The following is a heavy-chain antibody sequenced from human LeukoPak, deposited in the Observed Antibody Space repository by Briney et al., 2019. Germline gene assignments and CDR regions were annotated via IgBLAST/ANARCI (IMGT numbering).Heavy chain of an antibody. V-gene: IGHV3-23*01. D-gene: IGHD6-13*01. CDR2: ISGSGGST. J-gene: IGHJ4*02. CDR3: ARGIAAAGMGLRREYYFDY. Sequence: HPGGSLRLSCAASGFTFSSYAMSWVRQAPGKGLEWVSAISGSGGSTYYADSVKGRFTISRDNSKNTLYLQMNSLRAEDTAVYYCARGIAAAGMGLRREYYFDYWGQGTLVTVSS. CDR1: GFTFSSYA.